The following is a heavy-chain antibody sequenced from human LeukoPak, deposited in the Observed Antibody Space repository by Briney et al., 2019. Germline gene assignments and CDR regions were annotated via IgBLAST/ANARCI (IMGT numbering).Heavy chain of an antibody. CDR2: IYYSGST. CDR1: GGSISSYY. Sequence: PSETLSLTCTVSGGSISSYYWSWIRQPPGKGLEWIGYIYYSGSTNYNPSPKSRVTISVDTSKNQFSLKLSSVTAADTAVYYCARGHDSLYYFDYWGQGTLVTVSS. J-gene: IGHJ4*02. D-gene: IGHD3-22*01. CDR3: ARGHDSLYYFDY. V-gene: IGHV4-59*12.